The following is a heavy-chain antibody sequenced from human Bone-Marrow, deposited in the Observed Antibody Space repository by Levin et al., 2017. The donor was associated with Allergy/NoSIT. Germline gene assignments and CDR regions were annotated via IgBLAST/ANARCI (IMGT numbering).Heavy chain of an antibody. Sequence: SETLSLTCTVSGDSITRSSFYWGWIRPPPGKGLEWIGSMYHSGTTYYNSSLKSRVTISMDTSKNRFSLKVTSVTATDTAVYFCARHYFDFCSGGRRDGFDFWGLGTLVTVSS. D-gene: IGHD3-3*01. J-gene: IGHJ4*02. V-gene: IGHV4-39*01. CDR1: GDSITRSSFY. CDR3: ARHYFDFCSGGRRDGFDF. CDR2: MYHSGTT.